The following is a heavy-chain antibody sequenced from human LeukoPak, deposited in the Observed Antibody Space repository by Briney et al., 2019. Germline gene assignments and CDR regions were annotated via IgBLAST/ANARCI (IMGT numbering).Heavy chain of an antibody. CDR3: AIGDYYDSSGYYYV. J-gene: IGHJ4*02. CDR1: GGSISSSSYY. CDR2: IYYSGST. D-gene: IGHD3-22*01. Sequence: SGTLSLTCTVSGGSISSSSYYWGWLRQPPGTGREWVGSIYYSGSTYYNPSRKSRVTISVNTSKNQFSLKLSSVTAADTAVYYCAIGDYYDSSGYYYVWGQGTLVTVSS. V-gene: IGHV4-39*01.